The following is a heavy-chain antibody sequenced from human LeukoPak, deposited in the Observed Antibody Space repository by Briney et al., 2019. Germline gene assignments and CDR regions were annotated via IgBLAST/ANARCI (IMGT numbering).Heavy chain of an antibody. Sequence: PSETLSLTCTVSGYSISSGYYWGWIRQPPGKGLEWIGSIYYSGSTYYNPSLKSRVTISVDTSKNQFSLKLSSVTAADTAVYYCARPRYCSSTSCYYYFDYWGQGTLVTVSS. CDR3: ARPRYCSSTSCYYYFDY. J-gene: IGHJ4*02. D-gene: IGHD2-2*01. V-gene: IGHV4-38-2*02. CDR2: IYYSGST. CDR1: GYSISSGYY.